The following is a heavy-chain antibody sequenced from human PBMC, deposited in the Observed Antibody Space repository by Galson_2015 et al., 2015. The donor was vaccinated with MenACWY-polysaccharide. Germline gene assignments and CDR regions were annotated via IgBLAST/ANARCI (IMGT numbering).Heavy chain of an antibody. Sequence: QSGAEVKKPGEFLKISCKGSGYDFTTYWIAWVRQMPGKGLEWMGIIYPGDSDSTYSPSFQGQVTFSVDKSITTAYLQWASLKASDTAIYYCARLTGPYSHYFYYMDVWGKGTTVTVSS. D-gene: IGHD3-9*01. CDR1: GYDFTTYW. CDR2: IYPGDSDS. V-gene: IGHV5-51*01. J-gene: IGHJ6*03. CDR3: ARLTGPYSHYFYYMDV.